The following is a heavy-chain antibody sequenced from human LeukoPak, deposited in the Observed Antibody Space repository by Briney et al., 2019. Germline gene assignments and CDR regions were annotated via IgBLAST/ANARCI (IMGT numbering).Heavy chain of an antibody. Sequence: ASVKVSCKASGYTFTSYYMHWVRQAPGQGLEWMGIINPSGGSTTYAQKFQGRVTMTRDTSASTVYMELSSLRSDDTAVYYCARMLCSSTSCYGEDYYYYYMDVWGKGTTVTVSS. CDR1: GYTFTSYY. J-gene: IGHJ6*03. CDR2: INPSGGST. D-gene: IGHD2-2*01. V-gene: IGHV1-46*01. CDR3: ARMLCSSTSCYGEDYYYYYMDV.